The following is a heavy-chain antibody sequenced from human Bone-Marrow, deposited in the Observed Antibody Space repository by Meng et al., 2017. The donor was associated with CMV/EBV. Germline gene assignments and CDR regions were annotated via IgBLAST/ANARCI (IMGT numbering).Heavy chain of an antibody. D-gene: IGHD3-9*01. CDR1: GFTFSSYA. Sequence: GESLKISCAASGFTFSSYAMSWVRQAPGKGLEWVSVIYSGGSSTYYADSVKGRFTISRDNSKNTLYLQMNSLRAEDTAVYYCARVPVVLRYFDHQPYKIIYGMDVWGQGTMVTGSS. CDR2: IYSGGSST. V-gene: IGHV3-23*03. J-gene: IGHJ6*01. CDR3: ARVPVVLRYFDHQPYKIIYGMDV.